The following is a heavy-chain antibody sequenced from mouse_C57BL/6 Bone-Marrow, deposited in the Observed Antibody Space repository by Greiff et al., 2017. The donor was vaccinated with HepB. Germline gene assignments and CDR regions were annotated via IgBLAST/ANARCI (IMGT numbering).Heavy chain of an antibody. V-gene: IGHV1-55*01. D-gene: IGHD4-1*01. CDR1: GYTFTSYW. J-gene: IGHJ3*01. CDR3: AREEGELGLAWFAY. Sequence: QVQLQQPGAELVKPGASVKMSCKASGYTFTSYWITWVKQRPGQGLEWIGDIYPGSGSTNYNEKFKSKATLTVDTSSSTAYMQLSSLTSEDSAVYYCAREEGELGLAWFAYWGQGTLVTVSA. CDR2: IYPGSGST.